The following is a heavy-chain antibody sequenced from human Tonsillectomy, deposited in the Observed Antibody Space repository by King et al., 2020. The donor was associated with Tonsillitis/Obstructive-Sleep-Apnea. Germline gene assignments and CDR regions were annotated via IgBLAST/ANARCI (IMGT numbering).Heavy chain of an antibody. CDR3: AKGRGVVPAGMDV. CDR2: ISWNSGSI. CDR1: GFTFDDYA. D-gene: IGHD2-2*01. V-gene: IGHV3-9*01. J-gene: IGHJ6*03. Sequence: VQLVESGGGLVQPGRSLRLSCAASGFTFDDYAMHWVRQAPGKGLEWVSGISWNSGSIGNADSVKGRFTISRDNPKNSLFLQMNSLRADDTALYYCAKGRGVVPAGMDVWGKGTTVTVSS.